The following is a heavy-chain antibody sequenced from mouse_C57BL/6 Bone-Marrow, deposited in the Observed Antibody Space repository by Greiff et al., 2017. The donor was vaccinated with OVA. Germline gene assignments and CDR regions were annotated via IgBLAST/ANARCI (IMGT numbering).Heavy chain of an antibody. Sequence: QVQLQQSGAELVKPGASVKMSCKASGYTFTTYPIEWMKQNHGKSLEWIGNFHPYNDDNKYNEKFKGKATLTVEQSSSTVYLELSRLTSDDSAVYYCARRNSDYYAMDDWGQGTSVTVAS. CDR2: FHPYNDDN. CDR1: GYTFTTYP. D-gene: IGHD3-1*01. V-gene: IGHV1-47*01. J-gene: IGHJ4*01. CDR3: ARRNSDYYAMDD.